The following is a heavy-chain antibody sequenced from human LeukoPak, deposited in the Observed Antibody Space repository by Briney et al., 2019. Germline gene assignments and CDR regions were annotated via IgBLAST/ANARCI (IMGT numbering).Heavy chain of an antibody. D-gene: IGHD7-27*01. V-gene: IGHV3-48*04. J-gene: IGHJ4*02. CDR2: INSGCSTI. Sequence: GGSLRLSCAASGFTFSSYSMNWVRQAPGKGLEWVSYINSGCSTIYYADSVKGRFTISRDNAKNSLHLQMNSLRAEDTAVYYCARDLNWGFDYWGQGTLVTVSS. CDR3: ARDLNWGFDY. CDR1: GFTFSSYS.